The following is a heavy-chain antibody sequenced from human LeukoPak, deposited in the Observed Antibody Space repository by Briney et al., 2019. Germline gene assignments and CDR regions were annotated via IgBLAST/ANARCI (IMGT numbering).Heavy chain of an antibody. CDR3: VRLSPSGFDGAFEF. V-gene: IGHV3-53*01. CDR2: VYSGGTT. J-gene: IGHJ3*01. CDR1: GFTFSRYC. Sequence: PGGSLRLSCAASGFTFSRYCMTWVRQAAGKGPEWVSVVYSGGTTYYADSVKGRFTISRDSSKNTVFLQMDNLRGEDTAVYYCVRLSPSGFDGAFEFWGQGTMVTVSS. D-gene: IGHD3-16*01.